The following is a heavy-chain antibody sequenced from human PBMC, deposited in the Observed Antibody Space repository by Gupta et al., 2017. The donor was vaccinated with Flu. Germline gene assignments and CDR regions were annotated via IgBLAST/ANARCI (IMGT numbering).Heavy chain of an antibody. CDR2: IYTSGST. V-gene: IGHV4-61*02. CDR3: AREYYYDRNFDY. CDR1: GGSISSGSYY. D-gene: IGHD3-22*01. Sequence: QVQLQESCPGLVKPSQTLSLTCAVSGGSISSGSYYWSWIRQPAGKGLEWIGGIYTSGSTNYNPSLKSRVTISVDTSKNQFSLKLSSVTAADTAVYYCAREYYYDRNFDYWGQGTLVTVSS. J-gene: IGHJ4*02.